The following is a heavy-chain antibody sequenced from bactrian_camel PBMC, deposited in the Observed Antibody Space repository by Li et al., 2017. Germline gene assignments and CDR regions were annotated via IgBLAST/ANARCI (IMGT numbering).Heavy chain of an antibody. Sequence: HVQLVESGGGSVQAGGSLRLSCAASGFTYSNICMGWFRQAPGQEREGVASITTAGSPYIADSVKGRFTISRDNAKNTLFLQMNSLKPEDTAMYYCAAMMCMDAVHNPNDLLRAVNFWGQGTQVTVS. D-gene: IGHD1*01. CDR3: AAMMCMDAVHNPNDLLRAVNF. J-gene: IGHJ4*01. V-gene: IGHV3S53*01. CDR1: GFTYSNIC. CDR2: ITTAGSP.